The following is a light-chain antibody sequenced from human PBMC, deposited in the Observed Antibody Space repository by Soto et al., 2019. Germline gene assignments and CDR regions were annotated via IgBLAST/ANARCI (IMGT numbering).Light chain of an antibody. J-gene: IGKJ5*01. V-gene: IGKV1-39*01. Sequence: VQMAKCPDSRAPSIGDKITITCRASQSISSYLNWYQQKPGKAPKLLIYAASSLPSGVPSRFSGSGSGTDLTLTISILQPEDFASYYCQHSYRTPLNCARGTRREIK. CDR3: QHSYRTPLN. CDR2: AAS. CDR1: QSISSY.